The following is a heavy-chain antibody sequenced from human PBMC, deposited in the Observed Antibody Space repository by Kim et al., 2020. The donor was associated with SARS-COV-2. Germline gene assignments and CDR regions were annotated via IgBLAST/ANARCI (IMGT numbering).Heavy chain of an antibody. D-gene: IGHD3-9*01. J-gene: IGHJ2*01. CDR3: ARVGGGNFDGLLQWGDWYFEL. V-gene: IGHV3-53*01. CDR1: GFTVSSTY. Sequence: GGSLRLSCAASGFTVSSTYMSWVRQAPGKGLEWVSVTNSGGSTYYADSVKGRLTISRDNYKNTLYLQMNSLRAEDTAVYYCARVGGGNFDGLLQWGDWYFELWGSGTLVTVSS. CDR2: TNSGGST.